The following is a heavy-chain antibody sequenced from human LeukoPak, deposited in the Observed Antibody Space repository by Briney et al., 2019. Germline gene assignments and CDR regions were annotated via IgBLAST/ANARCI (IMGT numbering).Heavy chain of an antibody. V-gene: IGHV1-18*01. CDR1: GYTFTSYG. J-gene: IGHJ4*02. Sequence: GASVKVSCKASGYTFTSYGITWVRQAPGQGLEWMGWISAYNGNTNYARKLQGRVTMTTDTSTSTAYMELRSLRSDDTAVYYCARDCLRGSGCPFDYWGQGTLVTVSS. CDR2: ISAYNGNT. D-gene: IGHD6-19*01. CDR3: ARDCLRGSGCPFDY.